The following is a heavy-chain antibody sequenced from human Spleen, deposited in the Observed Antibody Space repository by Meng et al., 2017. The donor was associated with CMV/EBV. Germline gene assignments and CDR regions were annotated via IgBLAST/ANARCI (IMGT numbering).Heavy chain of an antibody. CDR3: AREGYTLGRFGAFDI. CDR2: ISYDGNDK. J-gene: IGHJ3*02. V-gene: IGHV3-30*19. D-gene: IGHD2-2*02. Sequence: GESLKISCKCSGYTFTTYWIAWVRQAPGKGLEWVADISYDGNDKYYADSVKGRFTISRDNSKNTLYLQMNGLRAEDSAVYFCAREGYTLGRFGAFDIWGQGTMVTVSS. CDR1: GYTFTTYW.